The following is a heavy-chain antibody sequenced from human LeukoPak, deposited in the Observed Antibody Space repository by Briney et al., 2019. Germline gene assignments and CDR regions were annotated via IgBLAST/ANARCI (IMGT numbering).Heavy chain of an antibody. Sequence: GGSLRLSCEASGLTFNNYAMHWVRQSSGKGLEWVSGIGSSGGGTYYADSVKGRFTISRDTSKDTVYLQMNSLRAEDTAVYYCARDASIAVAFDYWGQGTLVTVSS. CDR2: IGSSGGGT. D-gene: IGHD6-19*01. CDR3: ARDASIAVAFDY. V-gene: IGHV3-23*01. J-gene: IGHJ4*02. CDR1: GLTFNNYA.